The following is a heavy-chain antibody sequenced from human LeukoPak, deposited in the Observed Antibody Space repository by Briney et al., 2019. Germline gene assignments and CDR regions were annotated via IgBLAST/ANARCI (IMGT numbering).Heavy chain of an antibody. Sequence: PSETLSLTCTVSGGSISSSSYYWGWLRQPPGKGLEWIGSIYYSGSTYYNPSLKSRVTISVDTSKNQFSLKLSSVTAADTAVYYCAREAEHGSGNWFDPWGQGTLVTVSS. CDR1: GGSISSSSYY. V-gene: IGHV4-39*07. D-gene: IGHD3-10*01. CDR2: IYYSGST. CDR3: AREAEHGSGNWFDP. J-gene: IGHJ5*02.